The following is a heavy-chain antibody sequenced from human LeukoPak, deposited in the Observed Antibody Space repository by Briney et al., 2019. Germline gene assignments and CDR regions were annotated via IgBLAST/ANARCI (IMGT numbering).Heavy chain of an antibody. CDR2: IYYSVST. CDR1: AGSIISHY. Sequence: AETLSLTCTISAGSIISHYWSWIRQPPGKGLEWIGYIYYSVSTNYNPSLKSRFTISVDTSENQFSLKESSVTPAEPAVYYCARHPGSLYKWFDTWGQGTLVTVSS. V-gene: IGHV4-59*11. J-gene: IGHJ5*02. CDR3: ARHPGSLYKWFDT.